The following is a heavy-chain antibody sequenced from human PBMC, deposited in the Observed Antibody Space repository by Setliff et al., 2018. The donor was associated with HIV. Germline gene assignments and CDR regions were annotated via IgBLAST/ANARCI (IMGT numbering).Heavy chain of an antibody. V-gene: IGHV3-23*01. D-gene: IGHD4-4*01. CDR1: GFSFRSYA. CDR3: AKTQTVITVYGPFDS. Sequence: PGESLKISCAASGFSFRSYAVSWVRQAPGKGLEWVSAISGSGDITYYRESVKGRFTVSRDNSNNTVYLQMDSLRAEDTAMYYCAKTQTVITVYGPFDSWGQGTPVTVSS. CDR2: ISGSGDIT. J-gene: IGHJ4*02.